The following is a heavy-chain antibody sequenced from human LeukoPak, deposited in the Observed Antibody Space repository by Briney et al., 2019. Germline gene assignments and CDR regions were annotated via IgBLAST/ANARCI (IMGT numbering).Heavy chain of an antibody. Sequence: PGGSLRPSCAASGFAFNSYEMNFVRQAPGKGLEWVANINQVGSEKYYVDSVKGRFTISRDNAKNSLYLQMNSLRAEDTAVYYCARDHSEPGVFFDSWGQGTVVTVSS. J-gene: IGHJ4*02. CDR1: GFAFNSYE. D-gene: IGHD1-14*01. CDR2: INQVGSEK. CDR3: ARDHSEPGVFFDS. V-gene: IGHV3-7*05.